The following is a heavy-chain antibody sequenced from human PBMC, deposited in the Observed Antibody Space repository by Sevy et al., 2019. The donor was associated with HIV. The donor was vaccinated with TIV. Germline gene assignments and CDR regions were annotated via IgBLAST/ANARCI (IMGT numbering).Heavy chain of an antibody. Sequence: GGSLRLSCAASGFTFSSYSMNWVRQAPGKGLEWVSSISSSSSYIYYADSVKGRFTISRDNAKNSLYLQMNSLRAGDTAVYYCARERDSSSSEPDAFDIWGQGTMVTVSS. CDR3: ARERDSSSSEPDAFDI. D-gene: IGHD6-6*01. J-gene: IGHJ3*02. CDR2: ISSSSSYI. V-gene: IGHV3-21*01. CDR1: GFTFSSYS.